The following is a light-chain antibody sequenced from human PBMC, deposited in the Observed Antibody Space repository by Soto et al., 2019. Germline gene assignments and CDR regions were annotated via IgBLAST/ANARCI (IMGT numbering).Light chain of an antibody. CDR1: QSVRSSN. J-gene: IGKJ2*01. Sequence: EIVLTQTPAILSLSPGEIATLSCRASQSVRSSNLAWFQQKLDQAPRLLIYAASSRATDIPDRFSGSGSGTDLTLTISRLEPEDFAMYFCQQYGTSPWTFGQGTHLEIK. V-gene: IGKV3-20*01. CDR3: QQYGTSPWT. CDR2: AAS.